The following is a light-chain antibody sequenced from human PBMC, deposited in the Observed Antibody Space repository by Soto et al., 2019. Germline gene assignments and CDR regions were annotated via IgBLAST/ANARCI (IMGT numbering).Light chain of an antibody. CDR2: GAS. V-gene: IGKV3-20*01. CDR3: QQYGSSGT. J-gene: IGKJ1*01. Sequence: IVFTQSACALSLSPGEGATLSCRASQSISSNFLAWYQQKRGQAPRLLIHGASNRATGIPDRFSGSGSGTDFTLTISRLEPEDFAVYYCQQYGSSGTFGQGTKVDIK. CDR1: QSISSNF.